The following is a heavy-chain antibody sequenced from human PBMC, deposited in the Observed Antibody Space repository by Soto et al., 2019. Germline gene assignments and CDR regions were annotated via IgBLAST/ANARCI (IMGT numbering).Heavy chain of an antibody. Sequence: QLQLEESGPGLVKPSETLSLICTVSGVSISSSSYYWGWIRQPPGKGLEWIGNMYSSGSTYYNPSLRSRVTISVDSSKSLFPLKLNAVTAAETSVCYCAQGMLGDWYFDLWGRGTLVTVSS. CDR1: GVSISSSSYY. D-gene: IGHD3-10*01. J-gene: IGHJ2*01. CDR2: MYSSGST. V-gene: IGHV4-39*01. CDR3: AQGMLGDWYFDL.